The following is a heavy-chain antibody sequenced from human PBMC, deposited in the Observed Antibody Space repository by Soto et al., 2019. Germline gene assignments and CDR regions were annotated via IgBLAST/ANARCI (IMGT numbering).Heavy chain of an antibody. D-gene: IGHD6-19*01. V-gene: IGHV4-59*01. Sequence: SETLSLTCTVSGGSIGTYYWSWIRQPPGKGLEWIGYIDYSGTTKYNPPLMSRVTMSLDTSKNQFSLKLTSVTAADTAVYYCARGRRSSGRHDAFDIWGQGTMVTV. J-gene: IGHJ3*02. CDR2: IDYSGTT. CDR1: GGSIGTYY. CDR3: ARGRRSSGRHDAFDI.